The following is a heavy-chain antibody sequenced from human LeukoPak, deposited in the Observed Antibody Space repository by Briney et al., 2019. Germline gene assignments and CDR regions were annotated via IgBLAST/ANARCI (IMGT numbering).Heavy chain of an antibody. CDR2: ISAYNGNT. J-gene: IGHJ4*02. V-gene: IGHV1-18*01. Sequence: GASVKVSCKASGYTFTSYGISWVRQAPGQGLEWMGWISAYNGNTNYAQKLQGRVTMTTDTSTSTAYMEPRSLRSDDTAVYYCARDTDSSGYYYLPFDYWGQGTLVTVSS. D-gene: IGHD3-22*01. CDR1: GYTFTSYG. CDR3: ARDTDSSGYYYLPFDY.